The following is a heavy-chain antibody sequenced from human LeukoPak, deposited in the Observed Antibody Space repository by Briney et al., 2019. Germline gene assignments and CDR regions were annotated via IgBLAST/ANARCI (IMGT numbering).Heavy chain of an antibody. Sequence: SETLSLTCAVYGGSFSGYYWSWIRQPPGKGLEWIGEINHSGSTNYNPSLKSRVTISVDTSKNQFSLKLSSVTAADTAVYYCARGYCSGGSCYSYYIRRGVYYFDYWGQGTLVTVSS. CDR2: INHSGST. CDR3: ARGYCSGGSCYSYYIRRGVYYFDY. D-gene: IGHD2-15*01. J-gene: IGHJ4*02. V-gene: IGHV4-34*01. CDR1: GGSFSGYY.